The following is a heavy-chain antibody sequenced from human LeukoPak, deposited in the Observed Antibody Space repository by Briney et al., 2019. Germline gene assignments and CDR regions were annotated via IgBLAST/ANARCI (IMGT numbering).Heavy chain of an antibody. V-gene: IGHV1-24*01. J-gene: IGHJ5*02. CDR2: FDPEDGET. CDR3: ARARFTSGSHSLTPALNWFDP. D-gene: IGHD1-26*01. CDR1: GYTLTELS. Sequence: ASVKVSCKVSGYTLTELSMHWVRQAPGKGLEWMGGFDPEDGETIYAQKFQGRVTMTEDTSTDTAYMELSSLRSEDTAVYYCARARFTSGSHSLTPALNWFDPWGQGTLVTVSS.